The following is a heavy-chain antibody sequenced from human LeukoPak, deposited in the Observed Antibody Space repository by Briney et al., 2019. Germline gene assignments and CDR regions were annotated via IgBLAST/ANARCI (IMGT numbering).Heavy chain of an antibody. J-gene: IGHJ4*02. D-gene: IGHD3-22*01. CDR3: ARDPGHYYDSSGYWYYFDY. CDR2: INPNSGGT. CDR1: GYTFTGYY. Sequence: ASVKVSCKASGYTFTGYYMHWVRQAPGQGLEWMGWINPNSGGTNYAQKFQGRVTMTRDTSISTAYMELSRLRSDDTAVYYCARDPGHYYDSSGYWYYFDYWGQGTLVTVSS. V-gene: IGHV1-2*02.